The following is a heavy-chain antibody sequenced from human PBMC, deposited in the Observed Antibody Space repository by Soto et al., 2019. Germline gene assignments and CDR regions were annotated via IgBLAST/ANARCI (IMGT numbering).Heavy chain of an antibody. CDR3: AKSGGGIPAAFMEDYYYYYGMVV. D-gene: IGHD2-2*01. CDR2: ISYDGSNK. J-gene: IGHJ6*02. CDR1: GFTFSSYG. Sequence: GGSLRLSCAASGFTFSSYGMHWVRQAPGKGLEWVAVISYDGSNKYYADSVKGRFTISRDNSKNTLYLQMNSLRAEDTAVYYCAKSGGGIPAAFMEDYYYYYGMVVWGQGTTVTVSS. V-gene: IGHV3-30*18.